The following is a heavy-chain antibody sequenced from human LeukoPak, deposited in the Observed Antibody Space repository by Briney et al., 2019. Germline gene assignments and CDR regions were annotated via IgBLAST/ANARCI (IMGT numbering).Heavy chain of an antibody. J-gene: IGHJ4*02. D-gene: IGHD3-10*01. Sequence: GGSLRLSCAASGFTVSSNYMSWVRQAPGKGLEWVSVIYSGGSTYYADSVKGRFTISRGNSKNTLYLQMNSLRAEDTAVYYCARDSYDGFGELLLDYWGQGTLVTVSS. CDR1: GFTVSSNY. V-gene: IGHV3-66*01. CDR3: ARDSYDGFGELLLDY. CDR2: IYSGGST.